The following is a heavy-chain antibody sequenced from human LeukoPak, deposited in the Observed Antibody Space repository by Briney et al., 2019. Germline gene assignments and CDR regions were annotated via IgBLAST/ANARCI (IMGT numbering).Heavy chain of an antibody. J-gene: IGHJ4*02. CDR2: ISAYNGNT. V-gene: IGHV1-18*01. CDR1: GYTFTSYG. D-gene: IGHD6-19*01. Sequence: ASVKVFCKASGYTFTSYGISWVRQAPGQGLEWMGWISAYNGNTNYAQKLQGRVTMTTDTSTSTAYMELRSLRSDDTAVYYCAREEVRRAVAGYFDYWGQGTLVTVSS. CDR3: AREEVRRAVAGYFDY.